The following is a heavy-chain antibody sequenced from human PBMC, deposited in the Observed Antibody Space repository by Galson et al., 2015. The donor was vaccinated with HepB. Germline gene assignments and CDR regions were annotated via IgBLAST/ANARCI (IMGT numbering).Heavy chain of an antibody. CDR3: ARDPLRSPEAYYYGMDV. CDR2: IWYDGTKK. D-gene: IGHD1-14*01. CDR1: GFMFSSYG. V-gene: IGHV3-33*01. J-gene: IGHJ6*02. Sequence: SLRLSCAASGFMFSSYGMHWVRQAPGKGLEGVAAIWYDGTKKYNADSVEGRFTISRANSKNTLYLQMNSLRAEDTAVYYCARDPLRSPEAYYYGMDVWGQGTAVTVSS.